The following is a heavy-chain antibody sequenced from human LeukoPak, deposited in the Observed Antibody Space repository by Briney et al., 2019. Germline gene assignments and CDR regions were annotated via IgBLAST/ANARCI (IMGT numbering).Heavy chain of an antibody. J-gene: IGHJ3*02. Sequence: GASVKVSCKVSGYTFTGYYMHWVRQAPGQGLEWMGWINPNSGGTNYAQKFQGRVTMTRDTSISTAYMELSRLRSDDTAVYYCARDTPLRSGAYAFDIWGQGTMVTVSS. CDR1: GYTFTGYY. D-gene: IGHD2-15*01. V-gene: IGHV1-2*02. CDR3: ARDTPLRSGAYAFDI. CDR2: INPNSGGT.